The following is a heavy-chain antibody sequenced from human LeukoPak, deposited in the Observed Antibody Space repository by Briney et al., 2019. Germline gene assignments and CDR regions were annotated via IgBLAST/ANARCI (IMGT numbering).Heavy chain of an antibody. J-gene: IGHJ4*02. V-gene: IGHV3-23*01. Sequence: GGSLRLSCAASGFTFSSHAMSWARQAPGKGLQWVSTISGSAGSTYYADSVKGRSTISRDNSKNTLYLQMNSLRAEDTAIYYCAKPIRSSWYYFDYWGQGTLVTVSS. CDR1: GFTFSSHA. CDR3: AKPIRSSWYYFDY. CDR2: ISGSAGST. D-gene: IGHD6-13*01.